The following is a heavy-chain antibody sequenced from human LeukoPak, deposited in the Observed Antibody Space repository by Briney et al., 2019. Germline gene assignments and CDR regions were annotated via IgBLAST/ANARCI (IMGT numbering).Heavy chain of an antibody. Sequence: PGRSLRLSCAASGFTFDDYAMHWVRQAPGKGLEWVSGISWNSGSIGYADSVKGRFTISRDNAKNSLYLQMNSLRAEETALYYCAKNRAVAGDYYYYYGMDVWGQGTTVTVSS. D-gene: IGHD6-19*01. V-gene: IGHV3-9*01. CDR1: GFTFDDYA. CDR3: AKNRAVAGDYYYYYGMDV. CDR2: ISWNSGSI. J-gene: IGHJ6*02.